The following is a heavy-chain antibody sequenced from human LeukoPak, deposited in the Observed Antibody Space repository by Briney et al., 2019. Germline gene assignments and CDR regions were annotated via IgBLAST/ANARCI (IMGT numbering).Heavy chain of an antibody. J-gene: IGHJ6*03. D-gene: IGHD3-16*01. Sequence: APVKVSCKASGYTFTGYYMHWVRQAPGQGLEWMGWINPNSGGTNYAQKFQGRVTMTRDTSISTAYMELSRLRSDDTAVYYCASNARLGGYYYYYYMDVWGKGTTVTVSS. CDR2: INPNSGGT. V-gene: IGHV1-2*02. CDR3: ASNARLGGYYYYYYMDV. CDR1: GYTFTGYY.